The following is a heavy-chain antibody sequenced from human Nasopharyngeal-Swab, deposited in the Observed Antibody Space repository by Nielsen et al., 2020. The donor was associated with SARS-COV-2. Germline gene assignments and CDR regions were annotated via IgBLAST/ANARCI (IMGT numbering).Heavy chain of an antibody. J-gene: IGHJ4*02. D-gene: IGHD1-26*01. CDR1: GGSISSGSIRSYY. Sequence: SETLSLTCTVSGGSISSGSIRSYYWSWIRQPPGKGPEWIGYFSYTGITNYNPSLKSRVTISVDMSKNQFSLKLSSVAAADTAVYYCARGVVGGLVDSWGQGTLVTVSS. CDR3: ARGVVGGLVDS. V-gene: IGHV4-61*05. CDR2: FSYTGIT.